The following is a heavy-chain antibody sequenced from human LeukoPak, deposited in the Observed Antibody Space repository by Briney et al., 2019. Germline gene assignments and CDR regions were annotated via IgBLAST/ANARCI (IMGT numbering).Heavy chain of an antibody. J-gene: IGHJ4*02. Sequence: GASVKVSCKASGYTFTSYWIQWVRQAPGKGLEWMGLINPDGGSTAYAHRFQGRVTMTRNTSTSTVYMDFSSLRSEDTALYYCARAPRNSSTMLDYWGQGTLVTVSS. CDR2: INPDGGST. CDR3: ARAPRNSSTMLDY. CDR1: GYTFTSYW. V-gene: IGHV1-46*01. D-gene: IGHD6-13*01.